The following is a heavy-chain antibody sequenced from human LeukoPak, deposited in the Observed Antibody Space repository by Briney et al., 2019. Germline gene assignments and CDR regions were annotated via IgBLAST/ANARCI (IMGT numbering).Heavy chain of an antibody. V-gene: IGHV1-69*05. D-gene: IGHD1-26*01. CDR2: IIPIFGTA. CDR3: ARGRGSYLSSSFDY. CDR1: AASWGSYY. J-gene: IGHJ4*02. Sequence: SVKVACNARAASWGSYYICWVRQAPEQGLEWMGGIIPIFGTANYAQKFQGRVTITTDESTSTAYMELSSLRSEDTAVYYCARGRGSYLSSSFDYWGQGTLVTVSS.